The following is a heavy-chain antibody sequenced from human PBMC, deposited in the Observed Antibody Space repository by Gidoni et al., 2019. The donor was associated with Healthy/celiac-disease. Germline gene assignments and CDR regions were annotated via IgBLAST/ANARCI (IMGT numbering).Heavy chain of an antibody. CDR2: ISWNSGSI. Sequence: EVQLVESGGGLVQPGRSLRLSCAASGFTFDAYSMHWVRQAPGKGLEWVAGISWNSGSIGYADSVKGRFTSSRDNAKNSLYLQMNSLRAEDTALYYCAKDIRLSPYYYYYGMDVWGQGTTVTVSS. J-gene: IGHJ6*02. CDR3: AKDIRLSPYYYYYGMDV. V-gene: IGHV3-9*01. D-gene: IGHD6-6*01. CDR1: GFTFDAYS.